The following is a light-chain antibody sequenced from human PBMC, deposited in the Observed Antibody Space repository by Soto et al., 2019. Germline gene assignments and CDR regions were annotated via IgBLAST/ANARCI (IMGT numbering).Light chain of an antibody. J-gene: IGKJ1*01. CDR3: QHYNSYSEA. V-gene: IGKV1-5*03. CDR2: KAS. Sequence: DIQMTQSPSTPSCTVGDRGTIAWRASQTISSWLAWYQQKPGKAPKLLIYKASTLKSGVPSRFSGSGSGTEFTLTISSLQPDDFATYYCQHYNSYSEAFGQGTKVDIK. CDR1: QTISSW.